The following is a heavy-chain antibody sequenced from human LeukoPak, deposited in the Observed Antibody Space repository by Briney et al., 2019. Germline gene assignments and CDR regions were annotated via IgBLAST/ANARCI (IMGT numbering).Heavy chain of an antibody. CDR2: VYYSGST. J-gene: IGHJ4*02. Sequence: SETLSLTCTVSGGSLSGYYWSWIRQPPGKGLEWIGYVYYSGSTTYNPSLKSRVTISVDTSKNQFSLRLGSVTAADTAVYYCARRSYYDSSGIFDYWGQGTLVTVSS. CDR3: ARRSYYDSSGIFDY. CDR1: GGSLSGYY. V-gene: IGHV4-59*08. D-gene: IGHD3-22*01.